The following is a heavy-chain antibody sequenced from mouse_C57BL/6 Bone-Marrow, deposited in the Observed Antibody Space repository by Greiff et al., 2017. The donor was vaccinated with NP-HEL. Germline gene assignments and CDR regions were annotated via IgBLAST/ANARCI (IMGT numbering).Heavy chain of an antibody. CDR3: AKRAYYSNPSYAMDY. J-gene: IGHJ4*01. D-gene: IGHD2-5*01. V-gene: IGHV1-85*01. CDR2: IYPRDGST. CDR1: GYTFTSYD. Sequence: VKLMESGPELVKPGASVKLSCKASGYTFTSYDINWVKQRPGQGLEWIGWIYPRDGSTKYNEKFKGKATLTVDTSSSTAYMELHSLTSEDSAVYFCAKRAYYSNPSYAMDYWGQGTSVTVSS.